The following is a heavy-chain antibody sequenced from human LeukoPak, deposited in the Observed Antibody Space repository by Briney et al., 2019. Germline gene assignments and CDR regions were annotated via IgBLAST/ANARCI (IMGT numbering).Heavy chain of an antibody. CDR1: GFTFSSYA. J-gene: IGHJ4*02. CDR2: ISNDGNNK. CDR3: ARDQRFYCSSTTCYIFDY. V-gene: IGHV3-30-3*01. Sequence: GGSLRLSCAASGFTFSSYAMHWVRQAPGKGLEWVAVISNDGNNKYYADSVKGRFTISRDNSKNTLYLQMNSLRAEDTAVFYCARDQRFYCSSTTCYIFDYWGQGTLVTVSS. D-gene: IGHD2-2*02.